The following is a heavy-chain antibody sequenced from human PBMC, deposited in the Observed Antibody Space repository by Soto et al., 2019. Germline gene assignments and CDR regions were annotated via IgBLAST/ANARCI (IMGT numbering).Heavy chain of an antibody. J-gene: IGHJ4*02. Sequence: KPSETLSLTCTVSGGSISSGDYYWSWIRQPPGKGLEWIGYIYYSGSTYYNPSLKSRVTISVDTSKNQFSLKLTSVTAADTAVYYCARDKITGLFDYWGQGTLVTVSS. CDR1: GGSISSGDYY. CDR3: ARDKITGLFDY. V-gene: IGHV4-30-4*01. D-gene: IGHD2-8*02. CDR2: IYYSGST.